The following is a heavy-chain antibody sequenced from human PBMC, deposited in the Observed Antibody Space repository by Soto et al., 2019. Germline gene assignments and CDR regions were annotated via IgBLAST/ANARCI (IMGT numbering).Heavy chain of an antibody. D-gene: IGHD3-22*01. V-gene: IGHV4-30-4*01. J-gene: IGHJ4*02. CDR3: ARAVYYYDSSGHDYLYYFDY. CDR1: GSSISSGDSY. CDR2: ISYSGST. Sequence: PSETLSLTCSVSGSSISSGDSYWSWIRQPPMKGLEWIGYISYSGSTSYNVSLKSRVSISVDTSKNQVSLKLSSVTAADTAMYYCARAVYYYDSSGHDYLYYFDYWDQGTLVTVSS.